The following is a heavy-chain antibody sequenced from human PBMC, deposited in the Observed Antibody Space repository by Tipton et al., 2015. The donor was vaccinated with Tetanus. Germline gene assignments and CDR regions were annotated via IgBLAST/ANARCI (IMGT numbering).Heavy chain of an antibody. J-gene: IGHJ3*02. D-gene: IGHD3/OR15-3a*01. CDR1: GGSFSGYY. Sequence: TLSLTCAVYGGSFSGYYWSWIRQSPGKGLEWIGEIHPSGTTYYNPSLKSRVIISEDTSKNQFSLKLNSVTAADSAMYYCARWTASGKGAFDIWGQGTMVTVSS. CDR2: IHPSGTT. V-gene: IGHV4-34*01. CDR3: ARWTASGKGAFDI.